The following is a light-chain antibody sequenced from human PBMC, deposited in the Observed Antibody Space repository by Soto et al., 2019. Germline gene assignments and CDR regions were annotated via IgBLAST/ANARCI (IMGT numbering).Light chain of an antibody. J-gene: IGKJ4*01. CDR3: LHFNDFPLT. Sequence: DIQLTQSPPFLYASVGDRGTITFRASRGVSSLLTWYQQKPGKAPKLLIYAASTLQSGVPSRFSGVGSGTDFTLTISSLQPEDFATYYCLHFNDFPLTFGGGTKLDVK. CDR1: RGVSSL. V-gene: IGKV1-9*01. CDR2: AAS.